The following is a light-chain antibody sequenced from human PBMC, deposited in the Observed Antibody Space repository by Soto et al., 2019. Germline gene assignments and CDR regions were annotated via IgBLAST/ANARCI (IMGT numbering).Light chain of an antibody. Sequence: EVVMTQSPDSLSVSPGERATLSCRASQSVSSNLAWYQQKLGQAPRLLIYGASTRATGISARFSGSGSGTEFNLTISSLQSEDFAIYYCQQYKNWPRTFGQGTRVEIK. CDR1: QSVSSN. J-gene: IGKJ1*01. V-gene: IGKV3-15*01. CDR3: QQYKNWPRT. CDR2: GAS.